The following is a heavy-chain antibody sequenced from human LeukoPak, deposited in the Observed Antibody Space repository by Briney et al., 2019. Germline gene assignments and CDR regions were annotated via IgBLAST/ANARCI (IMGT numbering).Heavy chain of an antibody. Sequence: GGSLRLSCVASGFTFSRDWMSWVRQAPGKGLEWVANIKEDGSAQYYADSVKGRFTISRDNSKNTLYLQMNSLRAEDTAVYYCARERFLQQLPDYWGQGTLVTVSS. CDR3: ARERFLQQLPDY. J-gene: IGHJ4*02. V-gene: IGHV3-7*01. CDR1: GFTFSRDW. CDR2: IKEDGSAQ. D-gene: IGHD6-13*01.